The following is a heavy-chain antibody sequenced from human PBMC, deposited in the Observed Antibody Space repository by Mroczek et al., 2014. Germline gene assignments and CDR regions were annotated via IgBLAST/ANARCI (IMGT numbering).Heavy chain of an antibody. V-gene: IGHV4-34*01. CDR3: ARGWIPARLLDY. D-gene: IGHD6-6*01. CDR1: GGSFSGYY. CDR2: INHSGST. Sequence: QVQLQQWGAGLLKPSETLSLTCAVYGGSFSGYYWSWIRQPPGKGLEWIGEINHSGSTNYNPSLKSRVTISVDTSKNQFSLKLSSVTAADTAVYYCARGWIPARLLDYWGQGTLVTVSS. J-gene: IGHJ4*02.